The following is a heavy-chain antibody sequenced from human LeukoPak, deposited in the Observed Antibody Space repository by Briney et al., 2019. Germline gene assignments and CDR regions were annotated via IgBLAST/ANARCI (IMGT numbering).Heavy chain of an antibody. Sequence: PSETLSLTXAVSGYSISSGYYWGWIRQPPGKGLEWIGSIYHSGSTDYNPSLKSRVTISVDTSKNQFSLKLSSVTAADTAVYYCARRHTIFWHRYYFDYWGQGTLVTVSS. V-gene: IGHV4-38-2*01. D-gene: IGHD3-9*01. CDR1: GYSISSGYY. CDR2: IYHSGST. CDR3: ARRHTIFWHRYYFDY. J-gene: IGHJ4*02.